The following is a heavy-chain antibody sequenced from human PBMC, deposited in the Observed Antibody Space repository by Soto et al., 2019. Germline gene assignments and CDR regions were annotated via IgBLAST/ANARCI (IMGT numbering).Heavy chain of an antibody. CDR3: ARSGLLWFGELSWFDP. J-gene: IGHJ5*02. CDR2: IYYSGST. Sequence: SETLSLTCTVSGGSISSGGYYWSWIRQHPGKGLEWIGYIYYSGSTYYNPSLKSRVTISVDTSKNQFSLKLSSVTAADTAVYYCARSGLLWFGELSWFDPWGQGTLVTLSS. CDR1: GGSISSGGYY. V-gene: IGHV4-31*03. D-gene: IGHD3-10*01.